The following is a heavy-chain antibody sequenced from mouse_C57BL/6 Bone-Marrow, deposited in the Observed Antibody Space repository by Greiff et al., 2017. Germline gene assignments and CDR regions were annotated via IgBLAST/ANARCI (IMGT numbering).Heavy chain of an antibody. CDR1: GYTFTDYY. D-gene: IGHD1-1*01. CDR3: ASRTVVGKDFDY. CDR2: IYPGSGNT. V-gene: IGHV1-76*01. Sequence: QVQLQQSGAELVRPGASVKLSCKASGYTFTDYYINWVKQRPGQGLEWIARIYPGSGNTYYNEKFKGKATLTAEKSSSTAYMQLSSLTSEDSAVYFCASRTVVGKDFDYWGQGTTLTVSS. J-gene: IGHJ2*01.